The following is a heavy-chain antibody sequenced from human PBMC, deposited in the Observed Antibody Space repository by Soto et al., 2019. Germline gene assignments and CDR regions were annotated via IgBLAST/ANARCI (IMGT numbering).Heavy chain of an antibody. CDR3: TRGWGGYFDL. D-gene: IGHD1-26*01. V-gene: IGHV4-59*01. J-gene: IGHJ2*01. CDR1: GVSISSYY. Sequence: QVQLQESGPGLVKPSETLSLTCTVSGVSISSYYWSWIRQPPGKGLEWVGYIYYSGSTNYNPSLKSRVTIPVDTTKNPFSLKLSSVTAADTAVYYCTRGWGGYFDLWGRGTLVTVSS. CDR2: IYYSGST.